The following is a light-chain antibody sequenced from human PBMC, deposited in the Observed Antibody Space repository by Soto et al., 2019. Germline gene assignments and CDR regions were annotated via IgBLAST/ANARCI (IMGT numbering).Light chain of an antibody. CDR3: QQYGSSPRT. CDR1: QSVSSSY. CDR2: GAS. V-gene: IGKV3-20*01. Sequence: EIVLTQSPGTLSLSPGERATLSCRASQSVSSSYLAWYQQKPGQAPRLLLHGASSRATGIPDRFSGRGSGTDFTLTISRLEPEDFAVYYCQQYGSSPRTFGHGTKVEL. J-gene: IGKJ1*01.